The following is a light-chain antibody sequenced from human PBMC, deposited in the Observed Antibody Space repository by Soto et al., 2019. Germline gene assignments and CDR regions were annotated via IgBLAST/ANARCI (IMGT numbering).Light chain of an antibody. J-gene: IGKJ4*02. V-gene: IGKV1-9*01. CDR1: QDIAIY. Sequence: IQLTQSPSSLSASVGDRVTITCRASQDIAIYLAWYQQKPGEAPKLLIYAASTLYGGVPSRLSGSGYGTDFALASTSLQAEDFATYYWQQHRMYPTTFGGGTNVEIK. CDR3: QQHRMYPTT. CDR2: AAS.